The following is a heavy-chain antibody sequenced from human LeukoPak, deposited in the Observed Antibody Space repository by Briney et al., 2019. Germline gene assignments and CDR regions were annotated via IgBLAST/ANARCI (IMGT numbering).Heavy chain of an antibody. J-gene: IGHJ3*02. D-gene: IGHD3-22*01. V-gene: IGHV3-74*01. CDR1: GFTLSNYW. Sequence: GGSLRLSCAASGFTLSNYWMHWVRQTPGKGLVWVSRINCDGSPTNYADSVKGRFTISRDNAKNTLYLQMNSLRAEDTAMYYCARVGYYYDDNCDAFDIWGQGTMVTVSS. CDR3: ARVGYYYDDNCDAFDI. CDR2: INCDGSPT.